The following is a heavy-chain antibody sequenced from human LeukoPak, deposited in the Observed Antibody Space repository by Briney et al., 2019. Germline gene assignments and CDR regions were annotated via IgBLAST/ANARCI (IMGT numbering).Heavy chain of an antibody. Sequence: GGSLRLSCTASGFTFGDYAMSWFRQAPGKGLEWVSVISVSGGSTYYADSVKGRFTISRDNSKNTLYLQMNSLRAEDTAVYYCAKSPGGVVSTSFDNWGQGTLVTVSS. CDR1: GFTFGDYA. CDR2: ISVSGGST. D-gene: IGHD2-2*01. CDR3: AKSPGGVVSTSFDN. J-gene: IGHJ4*02. V-gene: IGHV3-23*01.